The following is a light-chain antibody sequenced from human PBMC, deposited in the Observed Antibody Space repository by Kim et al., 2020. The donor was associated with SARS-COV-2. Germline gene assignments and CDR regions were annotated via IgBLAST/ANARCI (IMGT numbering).Light chain of an antibody. J-gene: IGLJ3*02. Sequence: GPLVTISSLGTRSDGGGYTYVSWYQQHPGKAPKAMIYDVNKRPSGVPDRFSGSKSGNTASMTISGLQAEDEADYYCSSYAGTYSWVFGGGTQLTVL. CDR2: DVN. V-gene: IGLV2-11*01. CDR1: RSDGGGYTY. CDR3: SSYAGTYSWV.